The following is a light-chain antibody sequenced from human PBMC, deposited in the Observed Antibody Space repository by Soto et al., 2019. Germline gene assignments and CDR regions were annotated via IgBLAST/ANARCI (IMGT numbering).Light chain of an antibody. Sequence: QSALTQPASVSGSPGQSITIPCTGTNTDIGANKYVSWYQQYPVKAPKLIMYEVINRPSGVSNRFSGSKSANSASLTFSGLQAEDESHYYCSSYATRNSWVFGGGTKVTVL. J-gene: IGLJ3*02. CDR2: EVI. CDR3: SSYATRNSWV. CDR1: NTDIGANKY. V-gene: IGLV2-14*01.